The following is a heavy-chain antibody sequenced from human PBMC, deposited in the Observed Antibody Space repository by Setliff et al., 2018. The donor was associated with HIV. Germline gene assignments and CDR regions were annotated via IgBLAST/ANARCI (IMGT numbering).Heavy chain of an antibody. Sequence: ASVKVSCKTSGYNFENYAINWVRQAPGQGLEWMGWINANSGSPTYAQAFTGRFFFSADAAVATAYLQINSLKTGDTAVYFCARGLYGDYGGDLNWLDPWGHGTRVTVSS. V-gene: IGHV7-4-1*02. CDR2: INANSGSP. CDR3: ARGLYGDYGGDLNWLDP. CDR1: GYNFENYA. D-gene: IGHD4-17*01. J-gene: IGHJ5*02.